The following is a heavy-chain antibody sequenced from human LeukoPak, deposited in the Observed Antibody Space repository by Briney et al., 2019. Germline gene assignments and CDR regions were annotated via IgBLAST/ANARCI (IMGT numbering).Heavy chain of an antibody. Sequence: GGSLRLSCAASGFTFRSYGMHWVRQAPGKGLEWISYISGRGGAIFYADSVQGRFTISRDNAKNSIYLQMNGLTAEDTAVYYCARTYGSGSLDYGGQGTLVTVSS. V-gene: IGHV3-48*01. CDR1: GFTFRSYG. CDR3: ARTYGSGSLDY. CDR2: ISGRGGAI. D-gene: IGHD2-15*01. J-gene: IGHJ4*02.